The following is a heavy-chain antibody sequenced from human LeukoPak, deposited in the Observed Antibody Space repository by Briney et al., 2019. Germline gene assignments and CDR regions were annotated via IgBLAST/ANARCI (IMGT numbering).Heavy chain of an antibody. J-gene: IGHJ4*02. V-gene: IGHV1-8*03. D-gene: IGHD6-19*01. CDR3: ARGGVTVGWYGFPLGY. CDR1: GYTFTSYD. Sequence: GASVKVSCKASGYTFTSYDINWVRQATGQGLEWMGWMNPNSGNTGYAQKFQGRVTITRNTSISTAYMELSSLRSEDTAVYYCARGGVTVGWYGFPLGYWGQGTLVTVSS. CDR2: MNPNSGNT.